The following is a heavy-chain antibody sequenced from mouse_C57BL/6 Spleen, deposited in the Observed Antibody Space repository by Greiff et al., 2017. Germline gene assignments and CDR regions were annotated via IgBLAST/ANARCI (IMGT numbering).Heavy chain of an antibody. D-gene: IGHD1-1*01. CDR2: INPNNGGT. V-gene: IGHV1-26*01. J-gene: IGHJ1*03. CDR1: GYTFTDYY. CDR3: ARWDGSSYWCFDV. Sequence: VQLQQSGPELVKPGASVKISCKASGYTFTDYYMNWVKQSHGKSLEWIGDINPNNGGTSYNQKFKGKATLTVDKSSSTAYMELRSLTSEDSAVYYCARWDGSSYWCFDVWGTGTTVTVSS.